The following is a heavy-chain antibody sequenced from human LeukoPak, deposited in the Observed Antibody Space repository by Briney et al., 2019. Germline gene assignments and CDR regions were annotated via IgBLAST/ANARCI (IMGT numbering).Heavy chain of an antibody. CDR1: GFTFSSYA. J-gene: IGHJ6*02. CDR2: ISYDGSNK. CDR3: ARALRWSVVVAATPWDYYYGMDV. V-gene: IGHV3-30-3*01. D-gene: IGHD2-15*01. Sequence: GGSLRLSGAASGFTFSSYAMHWVRQAPGKGLEWVAVISYDGSNKYYADSVKGRFTISRDNSKNTLYLQMNSLRAEDTAVYYCARALRWSVVVAATPWDYYYGMDVWGQGTTVTVSS.